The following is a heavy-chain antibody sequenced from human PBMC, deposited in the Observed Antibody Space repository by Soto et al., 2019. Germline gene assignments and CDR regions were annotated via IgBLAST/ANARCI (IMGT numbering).Heavy chain of an antibody. Sequence: GGALTLSCAASGGTFISYSRNWILQPPWKGLEWVSYIDSSSSTIYYAYSVKRRFTTSKDNAKNLLYLLMNSLRADDTAVYYCARHPECIAPIRWFDPWGQGTLVTVSS. J-gene: IGHJ5*02. CDR2: IDSSSSTI. CDR3: ARHPECIAPIRWFDP. CDR1: GGTFISYS. V-gene: IGHV3-48*01. D-gene: IGHD6-13*01.